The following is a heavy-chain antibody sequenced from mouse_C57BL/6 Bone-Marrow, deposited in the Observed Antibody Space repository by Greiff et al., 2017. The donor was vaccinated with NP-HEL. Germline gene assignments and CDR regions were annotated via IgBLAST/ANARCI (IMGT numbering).Heavy chain of an antibody. D-gene: IGHD2-3*01. Sequence: VQLQQPGAELVMPGASVKLSCKASGYTFTSYWMHWVKQRPGQGLEWIGEIDPSDSYTNYNQKFKGKSTLTVDKSSSTAYMQLSSLTSEDSAVYYCARREIPDGSYPYAKDCWGQGTSVTVSS. V-gene: IGHV1-69*01. CDR1: GYTFTSYW. J-gene: IGHJ4*01. CDR3: ARREIPDGSYPYAKDC. CDR2: IDPSDSYT.